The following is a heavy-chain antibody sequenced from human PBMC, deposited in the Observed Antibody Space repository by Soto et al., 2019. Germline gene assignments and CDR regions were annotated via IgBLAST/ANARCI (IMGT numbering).Heavy chain of an antibody. CDR3: ARLWVLYSSSWYFDY. V-gene: IGHV4-59*08. CDR2: IYYSGST. D-gene: IGHD6-13*01. J-gene: IGHJ4*02. Sequence: PSETLSLTCTVSGGSISSYYWSWIRQPPGKGLEWIGYIYYSGSTNYNPSLKSRATISVDTSKNQFSLKLSSVTAADTAVYSCARLWVLYSSSWYFDYWGQGTLVTVSS. CDR1: GGSISSYY.